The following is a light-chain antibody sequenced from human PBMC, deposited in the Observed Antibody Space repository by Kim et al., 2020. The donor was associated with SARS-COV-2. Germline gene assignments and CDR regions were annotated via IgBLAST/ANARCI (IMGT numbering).Light chain of an antibody. J-gene: IGLJ2*01. Sequence: LGQTVRIPCQGDSLRHYYASWYQQRPGQAPALVIYDKNTRPSGIPARFSGSSSGNTASLTITGAQAEDEADYYCHSRDNIDNRVFFGGGTQLTVL. V-gene: IGLV3-19*01. CDR3: HSRDNIDNRVF. CDR2: DKN. CDR1: SLRHYY.